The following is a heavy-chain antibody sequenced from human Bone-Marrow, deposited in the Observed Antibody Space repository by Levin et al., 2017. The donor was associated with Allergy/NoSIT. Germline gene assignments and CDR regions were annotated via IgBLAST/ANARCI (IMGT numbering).Heavy chain of an antibody. V-gene: IGHV4-4*08. J-gene: IGHJ4*02. CDR3: ARLKTGGAAEY. D-gene: IGHD3-10*01. CDR1: GGSMNNFY. Sequence: SETLSLTCTVSGGSMNNFYWAWIRQSPGKGLNLIGYISATGTTYYNSSLESRVIISLDTSQNEFSLRLTSMTAADAAVYYCARLKTGGAAEYWGPGIMVTVSS. CDR2: ISATGTT.